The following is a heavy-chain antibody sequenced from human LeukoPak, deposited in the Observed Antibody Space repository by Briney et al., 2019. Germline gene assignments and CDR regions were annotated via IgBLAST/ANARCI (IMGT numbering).Heavy chain of an antibody. J-gene: IGHJ4*02. CDR1: GGSISSSSYY. D-gene: IGHD1-26*01. CDR2: MYYSGTT. V-gene: IGHV4-39*01. Sequence: SETLSLTCTVSGGSISSSSYYWGWIRQPPEKGLEWIANMYYSGTTYYNPSLKSRVTISVDTSKNQFSLKLSSVTAADTAVYYCASYYYSGNYRYFDYWGQGTLVTVSS. CDR3: ASYYYSGNYRYFDY.